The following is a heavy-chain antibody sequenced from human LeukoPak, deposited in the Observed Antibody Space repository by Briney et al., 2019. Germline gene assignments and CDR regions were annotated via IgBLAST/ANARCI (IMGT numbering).Heavy chain of an antibody. V-gene: IGHV4-61*02. CDR3: ARAAFYWNGGAFDI. Sequence: PSQTLSLTCTVSGGSFSSGSYYWSWIRQPAGKGLEWIGRIYTSGNTNYNPSLKSRVTISVDTSKNQFSLKLSSVTAADTAVYYCARAAFYWNGGAFDIWGQGTMVTVSS. J-gene: IGHJ3*02. CDR2: IYTSGNT. D-gene: IGHD1-1*01. CDR1: GGSFSSGSYY.